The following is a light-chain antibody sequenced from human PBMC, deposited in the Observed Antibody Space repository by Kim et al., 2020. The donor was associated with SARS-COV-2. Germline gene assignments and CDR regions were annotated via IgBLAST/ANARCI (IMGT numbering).Light chain of an antibody. J-gene: IGKJ1*01. CDR3: QQYGSTPRT. V-gene: IGKV3-20*01. CDR1: QSVSSSY. CDR2: GAS. Sequence: CPGERATLSCRASQSVSSSYLAWYQQKPGQAPRLLIYGASSRATGIPDRISGSGSGTDFTLTISRLEPEDFAVYYCQQYGSTPRTFGQGTKVDIK.